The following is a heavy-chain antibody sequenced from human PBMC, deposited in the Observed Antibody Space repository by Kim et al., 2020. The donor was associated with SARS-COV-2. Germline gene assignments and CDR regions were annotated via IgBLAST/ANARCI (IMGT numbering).Heavy chain of an antibody. J-gene: IGHJ4*02. CDR1: GFTFDDYA. CDR3: AKGGYYRSGTCSAKEY. CDR2: IGNSGGTT. V-gene: IGHV3-23*01. D-gene: IGHD3-10*01. Sequence: GGSLRLSCAASGFTFDDYAMTWVRQTPGKGLEWVATIGNSGGTTFYPDSVKGRFIISRDDSKNMLYLQMSGLRADDTAVYYCAKGGYYRSGTCSAKEYWGQGALVTVSS.